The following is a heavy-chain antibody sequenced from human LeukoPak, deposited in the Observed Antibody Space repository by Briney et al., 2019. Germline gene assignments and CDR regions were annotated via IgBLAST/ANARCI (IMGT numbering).Heavy chain of an antibody. CDR2: ISGSGGST. Sequence: PGGSLRLSCAASGFTFSSYAMSWVRQAPGKGLEWVSAISGSGGSTYYADSVKGRFTISRDNSKNTLYLQMNSLRAEDTAVYYCAKVGDSSSWYAYYYYGMDVWGQGTTVTVSS. V-gene: IGHV3-23*01. D-gene: IGHD6-13*01. CDR1: GFTFSSYA. CDR3: AKVGDSSSWYAYYYYGMDV. J-gene: IGHJ6*02.